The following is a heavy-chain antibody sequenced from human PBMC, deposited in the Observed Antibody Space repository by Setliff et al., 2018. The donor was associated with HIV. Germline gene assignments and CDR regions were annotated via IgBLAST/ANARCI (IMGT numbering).Heavy chain of an antibody. J-gene: IGHJ2*01. Sequence: LRLSCAASGFTFSDYWMTWVRQAPGKGLEWVANIKQDGSEKYCVDSVKGRFTISRDNSKNTLYLQINSLRAEDTAVYYCARDRDTTIWYFDLWGRGTLVTVSS. V-gene: IGHV3-7*01. D-gene: IGHD5-12*01. CDR2: IKQDGSEK. CDR3: ARDRDTTIWYFDL. CDR1: GFTFSDYW.